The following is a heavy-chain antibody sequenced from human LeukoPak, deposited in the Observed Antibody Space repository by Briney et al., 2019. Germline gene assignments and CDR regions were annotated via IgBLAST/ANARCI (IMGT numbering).Heavy chain of an antibody. CDR1: GLTFNKYW. Sequence: GGSLRLSCEASGLTFNKYWMTWVRQAPGKGLEWVANIKQDGSEKNYVDSVKGRFTISRDNAKNSLSLRMNSLSAEDTAVYYCATGYSSGWYFYFQHWGQGSLVSVSS. J-gene: IGHJ1*01. D-gene: IGHD6-19*01. V-gene: IGHV3-7*01. CDR2: IKQDGSEK. CDR3: ATGYSSGWYFYFQH.